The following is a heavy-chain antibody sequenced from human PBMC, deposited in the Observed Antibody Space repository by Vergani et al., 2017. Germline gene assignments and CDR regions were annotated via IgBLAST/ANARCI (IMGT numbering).Heavy chain of an antibody. D-gene: IGHD3-3*01. CDR3: ARLQRRITIFGVAKTYYCDY. J-gene: IGHJ4*02. Sequence: QVQLQQWGAGLLKPSETLSLTCAVYGGSFSGYYWSWIRQPPGKGLEWIGEINHSGSTNYNPSLKSRVTISVDTSKNQFSLKLSSVTAADTAVYYCARLQRRITIFGVAKTYYCDYWGQGTLVTVSS. CDR1: GGSFSGYY. CDR2: INHSGST. V-gene: IGHV4-34*01.